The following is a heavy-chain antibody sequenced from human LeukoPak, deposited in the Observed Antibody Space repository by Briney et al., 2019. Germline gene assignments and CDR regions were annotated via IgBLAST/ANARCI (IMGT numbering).Heavy chain of an antibody. CDR2: IYSGGST. J-gene: IGHJ4*02. V-gene: IGHV3-53*05. CDR3: ARISSSYDYDY. Sequence: GGSLRLSCAASGFTVSSNYMSWVRQAPGKGLERVSVIYSGGSTYYADSVKGRFTISRDNSKNTLYLQMGSLRAEDMAVYYCARISSSYDYDYWGQGTLVTVSS. D-gene: IGHD6-6*01. CDR1: GFTVSSNY.